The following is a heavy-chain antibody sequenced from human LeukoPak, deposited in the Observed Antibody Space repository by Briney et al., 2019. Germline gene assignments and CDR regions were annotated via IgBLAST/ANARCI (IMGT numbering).Heavy chain of an antibody. CDR3: ARTAGVAVAGSRLYFDY. Sequence: KPSETLPLTCTVSGGSISSYYWSWIRQPPGKGLEWIGYIYYSGSTNYNPSLKSRVTISVDTSKNQFSLKLRSVTAADTAVYYCARTAGVAVAGSRLYFDYWGQGTLVTVSS. J-gene: IGHJ4*02. V-gene: IGHV4-59*08. CDR1: GGSISSYY. CDR2: IYYSGST. D-gene: IGHD6-19*01.